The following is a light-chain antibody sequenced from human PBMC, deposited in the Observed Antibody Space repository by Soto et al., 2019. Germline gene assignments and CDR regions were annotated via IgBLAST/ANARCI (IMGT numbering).Light chain of an antibody. Sequence: EIVLTPSQGTLSFSPLERVTLSFSASQNVRTNYLAWYQQKPGQAPRLLIYGASTRASGIPERFSGSGSGTDFTLTISRLEPEDFAVYYCQDYGSSAWKFGQGTKVDIK. CDR1: QNVRTNY. J-gene: IGKJ1*01. CDR3: QDYGSSAWK. CDR2: GAS. V-gene: IGKV3-20*01.